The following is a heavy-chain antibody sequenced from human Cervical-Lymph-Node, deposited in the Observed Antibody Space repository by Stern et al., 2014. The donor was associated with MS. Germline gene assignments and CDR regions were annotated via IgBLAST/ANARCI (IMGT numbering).Heavy chain of an antibody. V-gene: IGHV3-33*01. CDR1: GFTFNYYG. Sequence: VQLVQSGGGVVQPGRSLRLSCATSGFTFNYYGFHWVRQAPGKGLERVAGRWHDGSNEYYADSVKGRFTISRDNSKNTVFLDMSSLRAEDTAVYFCARDQLLSASAGMDVWGQGTTVTVSS. CDR3: ARDQLLSASAGMDV. CDR2: RWHDGSNE. D-gene: IGHD1-1*01. J-gene: IGHJ6*02.